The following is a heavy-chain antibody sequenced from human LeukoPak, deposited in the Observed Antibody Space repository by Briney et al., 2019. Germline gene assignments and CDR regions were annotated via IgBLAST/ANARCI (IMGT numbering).Heavy chain of an antibody. CDR3: ARSILVVPVASHYNYGVDV. D-gene: IGHD2-2*01. CDR1: GYTFAKYA. Sequence: ASVKVSCKPSGYTFAKYAIHWVRQAPGQRLEWMGWINAGNGNTRYSQKFQGGVTITRDTSASTAYMELSSLRSEDTAVYYCARSILVVPVASHYNYGVDVWGQGTTVTVSS. J-gene: IGHJ6*02. CDR2: INAGNGNT. V-gene: IGHV1-3*01.